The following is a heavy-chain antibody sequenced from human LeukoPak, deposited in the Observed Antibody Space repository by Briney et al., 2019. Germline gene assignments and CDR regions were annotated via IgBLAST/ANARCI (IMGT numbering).Heavy chain of an antibody. CDR2: ISSSGNT. CDR3: AKGRISEDGLDF. Sequence: GGSLRLSCAASGFTFSRSAMTWVRQTPGKGLDWVSSISSSGNTYYADSVKGRFTISRDNSKNMLYLQMNSLRAEDTAVYYCAKGRISEDGLDFWGQGTLVTVSS. V-gene: IGHV3-23*01. D-gene: IGHD6-13*01. J-gene: IGHJ4*02. CDR1: GFTFSRSA.